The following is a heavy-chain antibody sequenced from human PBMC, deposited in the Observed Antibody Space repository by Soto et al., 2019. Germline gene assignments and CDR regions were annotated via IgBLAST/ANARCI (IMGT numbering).Heavy chain of an antibody. CDR3: ARAPMVLSRSYFDS. CDR2: ISYSGNT. CDR1: GGSISNFY. Sequence: KTXETLSLTCTVSGGSISNFYWSWIRQPPGKGLEWIGYISYSGNTNYNPSLKSRVSISVDTSRNQLSLNLTSVTAADTAVYHCARAPMVLSRSYFDSWGQGTPVTVSS. V-gene: IGHV4-59*01. J-gene: IGHJ4*02. D-gene: IGHD2-8*01.